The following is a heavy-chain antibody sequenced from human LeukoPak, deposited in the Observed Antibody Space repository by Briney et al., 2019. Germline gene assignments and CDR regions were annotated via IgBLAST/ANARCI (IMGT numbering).Heavy chain of an antibody. CDR1: GFTFSSYA. D-gene: IGHD2-2*01. CDR3: AKVLRGCSSTSCPGDFDY. V-gene: IGHV3-23*01. Sequence: GGSLRLSCAASGFTFSSYAMSWVRQAPGKGLEWVSAISGSGGSTYYADSVKGRFTISRDNSKNTLYLQMNSLRAEDTAVYYCAKVLRGCSSTSCPGDFDYWGQGTLVTVSS. CDR2: ISGSGGST. J-gene: IGHJ4*02.